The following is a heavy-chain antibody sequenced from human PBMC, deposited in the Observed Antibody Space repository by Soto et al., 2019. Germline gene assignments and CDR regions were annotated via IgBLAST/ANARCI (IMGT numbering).Heavy chain of an antibody. V-gene: IGHV1-69*01. CDR2: IIPIFGTA. CDR1: GGTFSSYA. J-gene: IGHJ4*02. CDR3: ARDSGYYGSGSLLRGYYFDY. D-gene: IGHD3-10*01. Sequence: QVQLVQSGAEVKKPGSSVKVSCKASGGTFSSYAISWVRQAPGQGLEWMGGIIPIFGTANYAQKFQGRVTITADESTRTAYMELSSLRSEDTAVYYCARDSGYYGSGSLLRGYYFDYWGQGTLVTVSS.